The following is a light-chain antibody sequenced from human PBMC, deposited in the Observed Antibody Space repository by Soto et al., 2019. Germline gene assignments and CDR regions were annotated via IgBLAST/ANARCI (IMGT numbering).Light chain of an antibody. J-gene: IGKJ1*01. V-gene: IGKV3D-15*01. CDR1: QRISNN. Sequence: EIVSAQSPDTLSVSPGERATLACRASQRISNNLAWYQQKPGQAPRLLIYDASNRATGIPARFSGSGSGTEFTLTISSLQSEDFAVYYCQQYNNWPRTFGQGTKV. CDR2: DAS. CDR3: QQYNNWPRT.